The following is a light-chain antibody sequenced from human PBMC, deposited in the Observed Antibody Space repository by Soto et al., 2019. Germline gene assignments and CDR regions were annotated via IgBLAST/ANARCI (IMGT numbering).Light chain of an antibody. CDR2: GTS. CDR3: RQYNGWPRT. Sequence: EIVLTQSPGTMSLSPGARATLFCRASQTVRNNYLAWYQQEPGQGPSLLIYGTSTRAGGVPARFSGGGSGTEVTLTITSRLSEDFAVDYCRQYNGWPRTFGQGTKVDIK. CDR1: QTVRNNY. J-gene: IGKJ1*01. V-gene: IGKV3-20*01.